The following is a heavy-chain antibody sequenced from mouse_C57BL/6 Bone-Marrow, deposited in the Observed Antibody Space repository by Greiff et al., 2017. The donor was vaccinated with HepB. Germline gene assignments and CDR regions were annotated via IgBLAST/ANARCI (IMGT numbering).Heavy chain of an antibody. D-gene: IGHD3-2*02. CDR1: GYTFTDYN. V-gene: IGHV1-18*01. Sequence: EVQLQQSGPELVKPGASVKIPCKASGYTFTDYNMDWVKQSHGKSLEWIGDINPNNGGTIYNQKFKGKATLTVDKSSSTAYMELRSLTSEDTAVYDCARWDSSGYYAMDYWGQGTSVTVSS. CDR3: ARWDSSGYYAMDY. J-gene: IGHJ4*01. CDR2: INPNNGGT.